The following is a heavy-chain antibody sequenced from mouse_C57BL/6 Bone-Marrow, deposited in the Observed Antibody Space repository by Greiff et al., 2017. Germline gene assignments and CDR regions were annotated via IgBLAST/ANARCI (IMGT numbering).Heavy chain of an antibody. D-gene: IGHD1-1*01. Sequence: EVPLQQSGPVLVKPGASVTMSCKASGYTFTDYYMNWVKQSHGKSLELIGVINPYNGGTSYNQKFKGKATLTVDKSSSTAYMELNSLTSEDSAVYYCARHYYYGCDYGGQGTTLTVSS. J-gene: IGHJ2*01. CDR1: GYTFTDYY. V-gene: IGHV1-19*01. CDR2: INPYNGGT. CDR3: ARHYYYGCDY.